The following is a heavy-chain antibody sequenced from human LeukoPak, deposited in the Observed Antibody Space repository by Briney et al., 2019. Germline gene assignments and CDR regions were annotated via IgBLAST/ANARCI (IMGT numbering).Heavy chain of an antibody. V-gene: IGHV1-2*06. J-gene: IGHJ5*02. CDR3: ATDSWIRHYDLYWFDP. Sequence: ASVKVSCKASGYTFTGFYIHWVRQAPGQGLEWMGRINPNTGGTNYAQKFQGRVTMTRDTSISTAYMELSRLRSDDTAVYYCATDSWIRHYDLYWFDPWGQGALVTVSS. CDR2: INPNTGGT. D-gene: IGHD3-3*01. CDR1: GYTFTGFY.